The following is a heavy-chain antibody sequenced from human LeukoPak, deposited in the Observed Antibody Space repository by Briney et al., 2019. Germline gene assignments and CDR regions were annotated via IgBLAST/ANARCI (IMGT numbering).Heavy chain of an antibody. CDR3: ARDVRYFDWFSTYYFDY. V-gene: IGHV4-39*07. Sequence: SETLSLTCTVSGGSISSSSYYWGWIRQPPGKGLEWIGSIHYSGSTYYNPSLKSRVTISVDTSKNQFSLKLSSVTAADTAVYYCARDVRYFDWFSTYYFDYWGQGTLVTVSS. CDR2: IHYSGST. D-gene: IGHD3-9*01. J-gene: IGHJ4*02. CDR1: GGSISSSSYY.